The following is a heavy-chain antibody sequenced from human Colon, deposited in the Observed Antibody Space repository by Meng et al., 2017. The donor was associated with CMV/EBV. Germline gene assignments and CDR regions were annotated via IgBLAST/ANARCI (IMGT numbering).Heavy chain of an antibody. J-gene: IGHJ5*02. CDR2: ISRRSTYI. V-gene: IGHV3-21*01. Sequence: SGFTFNEYTIMWVRQSPGKGPEWVSSISRRSTYIYYADSVKGRFTISRDNAKNSLFLQMNSLRVEDTAIYYCARSDVLADPLNWIDPWGQGTLVTVSS. CDR3: ARSDVLADPLNWIDP. D-gene: IGHD2-21*01. CDR1: GFTFNEYT.